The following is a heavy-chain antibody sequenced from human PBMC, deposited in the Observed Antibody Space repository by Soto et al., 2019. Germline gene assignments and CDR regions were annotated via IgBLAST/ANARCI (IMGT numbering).Heavy chain of an antibody. D-gene: IGHD3-3*01. V-gene: IGHV1-18*01. Sequence: GASVKVSCKASGYTFTSYGISWVRQAPGQGLEWMGWISAYNGNTNYAQKLQGRVTMTTDTSTSTAYKELRSLRSDDTAVYYCARVQTFWSGFDYYYMDVWGKGTTVTVSS. CDR3: ARVQTFWSGFDYYYMDV. CDR1: GYTFTSYG. CDR2: ISAYNGNT. J-gene: IGHJ6*03.